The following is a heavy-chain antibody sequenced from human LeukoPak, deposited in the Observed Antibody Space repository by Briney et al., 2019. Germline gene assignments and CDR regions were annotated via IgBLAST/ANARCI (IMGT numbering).Heavy chain of an antibody. CDR2: ISGSGGST. CDR1: GFIFRDYV. Sequence: GGSLRLSCTASGFIFRDYVMSWVRQAPGKGLEWVSAISGSGGSTYYADSVKGRFTISRDNSKNTLYLQMNSLRAEDTAVYYCAKQPRSVVQLYYYFDYWGQGTLVTVSS. V-gene: IGHV3-23*01. CDR3: AKQPRSVVQLYYYFDY. D-gene: IGHD2-2*01. J-gene: IGHJ4*02.